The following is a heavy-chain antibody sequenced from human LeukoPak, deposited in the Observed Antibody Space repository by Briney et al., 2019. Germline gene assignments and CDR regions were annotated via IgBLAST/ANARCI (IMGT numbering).Heavy chain of an antibody. CDR1: GGSISSGYHY. D-gene: IGHD3-10*01. V-gene: IGHV4-39*01. CDR2: IYESGRT. Sequence: SETLSLTCTVSGGSISSGYHYWGWIRQPPGKGLEWIGSIYESGRTHYNPSLRSRITISVDTSKNQFSLELSSVTAADTAVYYCARRFAPSRNDAFDIWGQGTMVTVSS. CDR3: ARRFAPSRNDAFDI. J-gene: IGHJ3*02.